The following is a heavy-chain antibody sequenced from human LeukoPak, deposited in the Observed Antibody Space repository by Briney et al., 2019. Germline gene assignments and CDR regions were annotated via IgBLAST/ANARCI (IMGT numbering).Heavy chain of an antibody. CDR1: GGSISSYY. CDR3: ARDTRGMATTFDY. V-gene: IGHV4-59*01. CDR2: VYYSGST. J-gene: IGHJ4*02. D-gene: IGHD5-24*01. Sequence: PSETLSLTCTVSGGSISSYYWSWIRQPPGKGLEWIGYVYYSGSTNYNPSLKSRVTISVDTSKNQFSLKLSSVTAADTAVYYCARDTRGMATTFDYWGQGTLVTVSS.